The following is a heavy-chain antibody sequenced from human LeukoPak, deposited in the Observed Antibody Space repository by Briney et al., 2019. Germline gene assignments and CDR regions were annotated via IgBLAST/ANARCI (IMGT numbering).Heavy chain of an antibody. V-gene: IGHV4-39*02. CDR2: IYYTGIT. CDR1: GVSISSSIYN. Sequence: NASETLSLTCTISGVSISSSIYNWGWIRQSPGKGREWIGSIYYTGITNYNPSLKSRVTISVDTSKNQFSLRLSSVTAADTSVYYCARERDYYDSSGDNWFAPWGQGTLVTVSS. D-gene: IGHD3-22*01. CDR3: ARERDYYDSSGDNWFAP. J-gene: IGHJ5*02.